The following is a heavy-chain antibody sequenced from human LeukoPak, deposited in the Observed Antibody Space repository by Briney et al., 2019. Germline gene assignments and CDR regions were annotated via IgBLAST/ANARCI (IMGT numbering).Heavy chain of an antibody. CDR2: ISGYNGHT. J-gene: IGHJ6*02. V-gene: IGHV1-18*01. D-gene: IGHD6-19*01. CDR3: ARDLHGSIAVAVNYYYYGMDV. Sequence: ASVKVSCKASGYTFTSYGISWVRQAPGQGLEWMGWISGYNGHTNYAQKFQGRVTITADKSTSTAYMELSSLRSEDTAVYYCARDLHGSIAVAVNYYYYGMDVWGQGTTVTVSS. CDR1: GYTFTSYG.